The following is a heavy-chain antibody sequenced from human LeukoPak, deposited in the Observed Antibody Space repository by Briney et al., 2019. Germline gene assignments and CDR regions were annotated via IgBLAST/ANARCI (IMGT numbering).Heavy chain of an antibody. D-gene: IGHD6-25*01. CDR2: IIPIFGIA. V-gene: IGHV1-69*10. Sequence: ASVKVSCKASGGTFSSYAISWVRQAPGQGLEWMGGIIPIFGIANYAQKFQGRVTITADKSTSTAYMGLSSLRSEDTAVYYCARTRRPLPPYYYYYGMDVWGKGTTVTVSS. CDR3: ARTRRPLPPYYYYYGMDV. J-gene: IGHJ6*04. CDR1: GGTFSSYA.